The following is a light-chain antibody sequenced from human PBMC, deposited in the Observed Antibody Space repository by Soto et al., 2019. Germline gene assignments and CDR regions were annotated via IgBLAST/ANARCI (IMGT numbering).Light chain of an antibody. Sequence: DIQMTQSPSSVSASVGDRVTITCRASQGIRSWLAWYQQKPGEAPKLLIYAASNLQSGVPSRFSGSGSGTDFTLTISGLQPGDFATYYCQQANSFPLTFGGGTKVEIK. V-gene: IGKV1D-12*01. J-gene: IGKJ4*01. CDR3: QQANSFPLT. CDR2: AAS. CDR1: QGIRSW.